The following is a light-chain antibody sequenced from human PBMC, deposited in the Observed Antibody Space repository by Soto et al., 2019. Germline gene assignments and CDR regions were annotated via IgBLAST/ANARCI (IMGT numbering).Light chain of an antibody. CDR2: HAS. V-gene: IGKV3-20*01. Sequence: EIVLTQSPGTLSLSPGESATLSCRANQVVSSSYLAWYQQKPGQAPRLLIYHASDRATGVPDRFSGSGSGTDLALTITRLEPEDFALFYCQQYGTFPFSFGQGTKLEIK. CDR1: QVVSSSY. J-gene: IGKJ2*01. CDR3: QQYGTFPFS.